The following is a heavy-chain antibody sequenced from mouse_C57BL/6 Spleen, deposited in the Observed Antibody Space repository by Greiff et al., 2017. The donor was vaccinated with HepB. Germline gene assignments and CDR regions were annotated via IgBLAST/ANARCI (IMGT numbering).Heavy chain of an antibody. V-gene: IGHV14-2*01. CDR3: ARSPLLYYGSGAMDY. J-gene: IGHJ4*01. CDR2: IDPEDGET. D-gene: IGHD1-1*01. CDR1: GFNIKDYY. Sequence: VQLQQSGAELVKPGASVKLSCTASGFNIKDYYMHWVKQSPEQGLEWIGRIDPEDGETKYAPKFQAKATITADTSSNTAYLQLSSLTSEDTSVYYCARSPLLYYGSGAMDYWGQGTSVTVSS.